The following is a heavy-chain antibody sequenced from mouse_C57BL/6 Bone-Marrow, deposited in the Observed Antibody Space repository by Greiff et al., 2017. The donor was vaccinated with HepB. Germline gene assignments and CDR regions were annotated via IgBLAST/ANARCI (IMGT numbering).Heavy chain of an antibody. J-gene: IGHJ3*01. CDR3: ARIYDGYYEAY. CDR1: GYTFPSYW. V-gene: IGHV1-53*01. Sequence: QVQLQQPGAEMGKPGASVKLSCKASGYTFPSYWMPWVKQRPGQGLEWIGNINPSNGGTNYNEKFKSKATLTVDKSSSTAYMQLSSLTSEDSAVYYCARIYDGYYEAYWGQGTLVTVSA. CDR2: INPSNGGT. D-gene: IGHD2-3*01.